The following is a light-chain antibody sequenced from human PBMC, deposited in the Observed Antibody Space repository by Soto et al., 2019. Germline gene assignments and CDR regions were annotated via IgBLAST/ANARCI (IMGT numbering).Light chain of an antibody. CDR2: AAS. V-gene: IGKV1-39*01. CDR3: QQLNSYPIT. CDR1: QSITSY. Sequence: DIKLTQSPASLSASVGDTVTITCRASQSITSYLNWYQQKPGTGTKLLIWAASSLQSGAPSRFSGSGSGTDFTLTISSLQSEDFATYYCQQLNSYPITFGQGTLLEV. J-gene: IGKJ5*01.